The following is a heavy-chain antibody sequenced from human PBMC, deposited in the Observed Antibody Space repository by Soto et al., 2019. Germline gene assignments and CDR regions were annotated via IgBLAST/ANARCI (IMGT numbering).Heavy chain of an antibody. D-gene: IGHD4-17*01. J-gene: IGHJ4*02. CDR1: GGSIRNYY. Sequence: SETLSLTCTVSGGSIRNYYLTWIRQSPGKGLEWIGHVFFTGSTKYSPSLESRVTISVGTSQNQFSLSLTSVTTADTAVYYCAREDGDFVYVHWGQGTLVTVSS. V-gene: IGHV4-59*01. CDR2: VFFTGST. CDR3: AREDGDFVYVH.